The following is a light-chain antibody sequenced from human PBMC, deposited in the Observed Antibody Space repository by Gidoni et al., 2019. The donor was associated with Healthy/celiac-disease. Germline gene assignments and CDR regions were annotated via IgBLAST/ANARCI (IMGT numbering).Light chain of an antibody. CDR3: SSYTSSSTLV. V-gene: IGLV2-14*01. J-gene: IGLJ1*01. Sequence: QSALTQPASVSGSPGQSLTIYCTGTSSDVGVYNYVTWYQQHPGKAPKLMIYEVSNRPSGVSNRFSGSKSGNTASLTISGLQAEDEADYYCSSYTSSSTLVFGTGTKVTVL. CDR1: SSDVGVYNY. CDR2: EVS.